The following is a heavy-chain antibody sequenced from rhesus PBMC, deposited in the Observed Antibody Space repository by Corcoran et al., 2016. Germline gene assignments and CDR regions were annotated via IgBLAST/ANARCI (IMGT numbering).Heavy chain of an antibody. J-gene: IGHJ3*01. D-gene: IGHD1-1*01. CDR2: IDGNSASS. CDR1: GGSMSGYYY. Sequence: QVKLQQWGEGLVKPSETLSLTCAVYGGSMSGYYYWPWIRQAPGKGLEWIGNIDGNSASSQYNPYLKNRVTISGDTSKKQFSLRLNSVTAADTAVYYCARGGQPHDAFDFWGQGLRVTVSS. CDR3: ARGGQPHDAFDF. V-gene: IGHV4-73*01.